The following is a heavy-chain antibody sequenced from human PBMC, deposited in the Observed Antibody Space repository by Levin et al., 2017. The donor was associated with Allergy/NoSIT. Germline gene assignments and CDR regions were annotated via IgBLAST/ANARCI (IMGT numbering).Heavy chain of an antibody. Sequence: PGGSLRLSCAASGFTFEDYAMSWVRQAPGKGLEWVSRISGSGGSTYHADSLKGRFTISRDNSKNTLSLQMNSLRGEDTAVYYCAKDEGYGECYYWGQGTLVTVSS. CDR1: GFTFEDYA. CDR2: ISGSGGST. D-gene: IGHD4-17*01. J-gene: IGHJ4*02. V-gene: IGHV3-23*01. CDR3: AKDEGYGECYY.